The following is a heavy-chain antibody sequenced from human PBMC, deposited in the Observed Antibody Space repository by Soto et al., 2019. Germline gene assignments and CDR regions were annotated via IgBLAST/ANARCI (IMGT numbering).Heavy chain of an antibody. CDR2: LCGNSGTT. V-gene: IGHV3-23*01. CDR3: AKGSKFTIFSPNDY. CDR1: GFTFSTYA. J-gene: IGHJ4*02. D-gene: IGHD3-3*01. Sequence: EVQLLESEGGLVQPGGSLRLSCAASGFTFSTYAMTWVRQAPGKGLEWVSALCGNSGTTYSADSVKGRFTISRDNSRNTLYLQMSSLRAEDTALYYCAKGSKFTIFSPNDYWGQGTLVTVSS.